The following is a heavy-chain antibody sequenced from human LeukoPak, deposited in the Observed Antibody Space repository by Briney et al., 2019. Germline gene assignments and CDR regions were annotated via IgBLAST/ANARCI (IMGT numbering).Heavy chain of an antibody. Sequence: GGSLRLSCAASGFTFSRNAMNWVRQAPGKGLEWVSFISSSSNYMSYADSVKGRFTISRDNAKNSLYLQMNSLRAEDTAVYYCSSNSYYYYGMDVWGQGTTVTVSS. V-gene: IGHV3-21*01. CDR1: GFTFSRNA. D-gene: IGHD3-10*01. CDR3: SSNSYYYYGMDV. CDR2: ISSSSNYM. J-gene: IGHJ6*02.